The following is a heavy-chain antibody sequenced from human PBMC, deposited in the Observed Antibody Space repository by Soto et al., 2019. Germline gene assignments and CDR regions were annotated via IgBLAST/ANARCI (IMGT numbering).Heavy chain of an antibody. D-gene: IGHD2-2*01. V-gene: IGHV5-51*01. J-gene: IGHJ6*02. CDR1: GYSFTSYW. CDR3: ATSSSTSTRLLYYYGMDV. CDR2: IYPGDSDT. Sequence: RGESLKISCKGSGYSFTSYWIGWVRQMPGKGLEWMGIIYPGDSDTRYSPSFQGQVTISANKSISTAYLQWSSLKASYTAMYYCATSSSTSTRLLYYYGMDVWGQGTTVTVSS.